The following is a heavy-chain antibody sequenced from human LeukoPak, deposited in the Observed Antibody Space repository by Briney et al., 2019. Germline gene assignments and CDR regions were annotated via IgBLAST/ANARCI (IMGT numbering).Heavy chain of an antibody. CDR2: ISSSSSTI. D-gene: IGHD2-15*01. CDR1: GFPFTLYN. J-gene: IGHJ4*02. V-gene: IGHV3-48*01. CDR3: ARDAQIGYCSGGSCNHYFDY. Sequence: PGGSLRLSCEVSGFPFTLYNMNWVRQAPGKGLEWVSYISSSSSTIYYADSVKGRFTISRDNAKNSLYLQMNSLRAEDTAVYYCARDAQIGYCSGGSCNHYFDYWGQGTLVTVSS.